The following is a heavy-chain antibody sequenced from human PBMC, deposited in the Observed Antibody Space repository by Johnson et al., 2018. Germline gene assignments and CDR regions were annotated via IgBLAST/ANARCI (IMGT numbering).Heavy chain of an antibody. V-gene: IGHV3-30*03. D-gene: IGHD6-6*01. CDR3: ATHRGGIAARRGWAYYYYGMDV. CDR2: ISYDGRNK. CDR1: GFTFSSYG. Sequence: VQLVESGGGVVQPGRSLRLSCAASGFTFSSYGMHWVRQAPGKGLGWVAVISYDGRNKYYADSVKGRFTISRANSKNTLYLQMNSLRAEDTAGYYCATHRGGIAARRGWAYYYYGMDVWGQGTTVTVSS. J-gene: IGHJ6*02.